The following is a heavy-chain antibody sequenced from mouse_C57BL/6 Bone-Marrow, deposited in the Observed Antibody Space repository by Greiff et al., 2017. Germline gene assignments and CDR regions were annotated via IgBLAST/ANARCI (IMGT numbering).Heavy chain of an antibody. Sequence: VQLQESGPGLVQPSQSLSITCTVSGFSLTSYGVHWVRQSPGQGLEWLGVIWSGGSTDYNAAFISRLSISKDNSKSQVFFKMNSLQADDTAIYYCARNYGGYYGNAMDYWGQGTSVTVSS. V-gene: IGHV2-2*01. J-gene: IGHJ4*01. D-gene: IGHD1-1*01. CDR3: ARNYGGYYGNAMDY. CDR2: IWSGGST. CDR1: GFSLTSYG.